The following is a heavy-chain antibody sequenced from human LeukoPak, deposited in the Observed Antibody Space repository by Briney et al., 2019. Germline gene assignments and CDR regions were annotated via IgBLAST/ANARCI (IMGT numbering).Heavy chain of an antibody. J-gene: IGHJ3*02. V-gene: IGHV4-59*12. Sequence: PSETLSLTCTVSGRSISSYYWSWVRQPPGKGLEWIGYIYYSGCTNYNTSLKRRGTISGDASNNQFAQKLNTVTDADTAVYYCARGPGDSSGYPDDAFDIWGQGTMVTVSS. D-gene: IGHD3-22*01. CDR2: IYYSGCT. CDR1: GRSISSYY. CDR3: ARGPGDSSGYPDDAFDI.